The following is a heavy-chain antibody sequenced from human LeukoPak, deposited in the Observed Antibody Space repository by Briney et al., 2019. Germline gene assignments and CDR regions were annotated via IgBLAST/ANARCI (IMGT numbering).Heavy chain of an antibody. J-gene: IGHJ4*02. CDR1: GGSISSSSYY. CDR3: ATVDY. CDR2: IYYSGST. V-gene: IGHV4-39*01. Sequence: SETLSLTCIVSGGSISSSSYYWGWIRQPPGKGLEWIGSIYYSGSTYYNPSLKSRVTISVDKSKNQFSLKLSSVTAADTAVYYCATVDYWGQGTLVTVSS.